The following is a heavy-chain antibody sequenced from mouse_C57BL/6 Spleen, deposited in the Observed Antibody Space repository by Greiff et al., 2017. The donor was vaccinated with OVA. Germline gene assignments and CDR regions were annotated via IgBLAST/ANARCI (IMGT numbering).Heavy chain of an antibody. V-gene: IGHV1-53*01. Sequence: QVQLQQPGTELVKPGASVKLSCKASGYTFTSYWMHWVKQRPGQGLEWIGNINPSNGGTNYNEKFKSKATLTVDKSSSTAYMQLSSLTSEDSAVYYCARLGMVTTNQAWFAYWGQGTLVTVSA. CDR2: INPSNGGT. CDR3: ARLGMVTTNQAWFAY. J-gene: IGHJ3*01. D-gene: IGHD2-2*01. CDR1: GYTFTSYW.